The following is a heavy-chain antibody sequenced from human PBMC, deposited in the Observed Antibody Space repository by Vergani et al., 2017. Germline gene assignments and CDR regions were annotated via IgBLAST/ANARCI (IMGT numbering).Heavy chain of an antibody. CDR3: VRLPRGPWNFDI. Sequence: EVHLVESGGGLVPPGRSLRLSCAASGFSFGDYAMTWVRQAPGKGLEWVAFSRNKAYGGTTEYAASVKGRFTISRDNTKNSLSLQMSGLRVEDTAVYYCVRLPRGPWNFDIWGRGTLITVSS. CDR1: GFSFGDYA. CDR2: SRNKAYGGTT. V-gene: IGHV3-49*04. J-gene: IGHJ2*01.